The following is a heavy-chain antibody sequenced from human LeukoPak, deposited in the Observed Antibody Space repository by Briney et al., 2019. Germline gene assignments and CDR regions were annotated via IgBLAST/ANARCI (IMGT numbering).Heavy chain of an antibody. D-gene: IGHD3-10*01. Sequence: SVKVSCKASGGTFSSYAISWARQAPGQGLEWMGGIIPIFGTANYAQKFQGRVTITADESTSTAYMELSSLRSEDTAVYYCARDYYGSGSYYKPFDYWGQGTLVTVSS. CDR1: GGTFSSYA. CDR2: IIPIFGTA. CDR3: ARDYYGSGSYYKPFDY. J-gene: IGHJ4*02. V-gene: IGHV1-69*13.